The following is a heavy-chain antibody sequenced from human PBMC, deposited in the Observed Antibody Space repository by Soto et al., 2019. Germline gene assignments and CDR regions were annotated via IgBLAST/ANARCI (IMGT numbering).Heavy chain of an antibody. CDR1: GGSISSYY. D-gene: IGHD3-16*01. CDR3: ARRYGCAVDY. CDR2: IYHSGST. Sequence: QVQLQASGPGLVKPSETLSLTCTVSGGSISSYYWSWIRQPPGKGLEWIGYIYHSGSTNYNPSLKRRVALSVDTSKNQFAVKRRTVSASNTAVYYCARRYGCAVDYCGQGTLVTVSS. J-gene: IGHJ4*02. V-gene: IGHV4-59*08.